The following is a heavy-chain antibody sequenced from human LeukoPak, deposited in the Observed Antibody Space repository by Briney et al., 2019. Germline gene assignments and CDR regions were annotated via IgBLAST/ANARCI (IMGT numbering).Heavy chain of an antibody. CDR3: ARHMVRGFNWFDP. Sequence: ASVKVSCTASGGTFSSYVINWVRQAPGQGLEWMGWISAYNGNTNYAQKLQGRVTMTTDTSTSTAYMELRSLRSDDTAVHYCARHMVRGFNWFDPWGQGTLVTVSS. V-gene: IGHV1-18*01. D-gene: IGHD3-10*01. J-gene: IGHJ5*02. CDR2: ISAYNGNT. CDR1: GGTFSSYV.